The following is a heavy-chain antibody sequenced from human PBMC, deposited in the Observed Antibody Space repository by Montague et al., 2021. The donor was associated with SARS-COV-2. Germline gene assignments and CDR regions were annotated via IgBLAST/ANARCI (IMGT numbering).Heavy chain of an antibody. CDR1: GFSLSTSGMC. CDR2: IDWDDDK. D-gene: IGHD4-11*01. Sequence: PALVKPTQTLTLTCTFSGFSLSTSGMCVSWIRQPPGKALEWLALIDWDDDKYYSTSLKNRLTTSKDTSKNQVVLTMTNMDPVDTATYYCARVTTVTYPYYYYYGMDVWGQGTTVTVSS. CDR3: ARVTTVTYPYYYYYGMDV. J-gene: IGHJ6*02. V-gene: IGHV2-70*01.